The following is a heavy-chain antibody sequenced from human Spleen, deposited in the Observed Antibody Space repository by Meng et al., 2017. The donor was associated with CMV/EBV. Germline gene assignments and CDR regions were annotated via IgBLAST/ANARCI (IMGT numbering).Heavy chain of an antibody. D-gene: IGHD3-10*01. CDR1: GYSFTDYY. CDR2: INPDSGGT. V-gene: IGHV1-2*06. Sequence: SCKASGYSFTDYYMHWVRQAPGHWLEWMGRINPDSGGTDYAHKFRGRVTMTRDTSISTAYMELSRLTSDDTAVYYCARRYGTGSYRDFWGRGTLVTVSS. CDR3: ARRYGTGSYRDF. J-gene: IGHJ4*02.